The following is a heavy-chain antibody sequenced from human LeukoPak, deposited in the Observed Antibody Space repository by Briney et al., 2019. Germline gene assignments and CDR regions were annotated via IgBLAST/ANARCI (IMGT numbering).Heavy chain of an antibody. CDR1: GYTFTNYY. Sequence: GASVKVSCKASGYTFTNYYMHWVRQAPGQGLEWMGIINPSGGSTTYAQKFQGRVTMTRDMSTSTVYMELSSLRSEDTAVYYCAKGLGPWLTDYFDYWGQGTLVTVSP. CDR2: INPSGGST. CDR3: AKGLGPWLTDYFDY. D-gene: IGHD6-19*01. V-gene: IGHV1-46*01. J-gene: IGHJ4*02.